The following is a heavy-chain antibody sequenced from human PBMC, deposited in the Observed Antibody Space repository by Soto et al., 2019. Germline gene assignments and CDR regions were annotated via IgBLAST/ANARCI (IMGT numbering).Heavy chain of an antibody. J-gene: IGHJ4*02. CDR3: ARDTRPLGDGRSPSCYTGGPGGRYFDY. Sequence: SATLSLTCTVSGGSISSYYWSWVRQPPGKGLEWIGYFYYSGSTNDNPSLKSRVTISVDTSKNQFSLKLSSVTAADTAVYYCARDTRPLGDGRSPSCYTGGPGGRYFDYWGQGTLVTVS. D-gene: IGHD2-2*02. V-gene: IGHV4-59*12. CDR1: GGSISSYY. CDR2: FYYSGST.